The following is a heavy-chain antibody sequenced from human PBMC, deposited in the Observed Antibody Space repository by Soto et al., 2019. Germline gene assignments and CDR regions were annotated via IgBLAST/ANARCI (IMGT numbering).Heavy chain of an antibody. CDR2: IYYSGST. J-gene: IGHJ4*02. V-gene: IGHV4-39*01. CDR3: ARRPGSGWTTLYYFDY. Sequence: SETLSLTCTVSGGSISSSSYYWGWIRQPPGKGLEWIGSIYYSGSTYYNPSLKSRVTISVDTSKNQFSLKLSSVTAADTAVYYCARRPGSGWTTLYYFDYWGQGTLVTVSS. D-gene: IGHD6-19*01. CDR1: GGSISSSSYY.